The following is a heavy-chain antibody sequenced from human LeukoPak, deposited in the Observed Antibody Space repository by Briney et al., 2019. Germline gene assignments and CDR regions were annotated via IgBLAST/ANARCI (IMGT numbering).Heavy chain of an antibody. D-gene: IGHD3-22*01. CDR2: INPKTGGT. CDR1: GNTFTDYY. Sequence: ASVKVSCKTSGNTFTDYYIHWVRQAPGQGLEWMGWINPKTGGTNYAQKFHGRVTITRDMSISTAYMELSSLTSDDTALYFCATWVYYNSRGYPGWGQGTLVTVSS. V-gene: IGHV1-2*02. J-gene: IGHJ4*02. CDR3: ATWVYYNSRGYPG.